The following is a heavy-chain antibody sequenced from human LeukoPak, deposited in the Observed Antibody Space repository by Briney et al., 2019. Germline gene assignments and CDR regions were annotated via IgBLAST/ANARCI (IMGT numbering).Heavy chain of an antibody. V-gene: IGHV3-21*01. CDR1: GFTFSSYG. CDR3: ARDSDYYDSSGYLDY. CDR2: ISSSSSYI. Sequence: GGSLRLSCAASGFTFSSYGMHWVRQAPGKGLEWVSSISSSSSYIYYADSVKGRFTISRDNAKNSLYLQMNSLRAEDTAVYYCARDSDYYDSSGYLDYWGQGTLVTVSS. J-gene: IGHJ4*02. D-gene: IGHD3-22*01.